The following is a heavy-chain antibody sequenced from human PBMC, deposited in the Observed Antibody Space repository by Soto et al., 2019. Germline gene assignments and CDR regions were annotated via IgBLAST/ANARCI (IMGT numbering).Heavy chain of an antibody. D-gene: IGHD2-8*01. CDR2: ISGSGGST. V-gene: IGHV3-23*01. CDR1: GFTFSSYA. J-gene: IGHJ4*02. CDR3: ARDHMVYVIYLLDY. Sequence: PRGSLRRSCAASGFTFSSYAMSWVRQAPGKGLEWVSGISGSGGSTYYADSVKGRFTIPRDNSKNTLYLQMNSLRAEDTAVYYCARDHMVYVIYLLDYWGQGTLVTGSS.